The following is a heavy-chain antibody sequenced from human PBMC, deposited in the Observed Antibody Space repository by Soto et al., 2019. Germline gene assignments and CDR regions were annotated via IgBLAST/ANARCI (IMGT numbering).Heavy chain of an antibody. D-gene: IGHD1-26*01. CDR3: AKSGGASPYYFDY. CDR2: ISVSGGGT. J-gene: IGHJ4*02. V-gene: IGHV3-23*01. CDR1: AFTFKTYA. Sequence: EVQLLESGGGLVQPGGSLRLSCAASAFTFKTYAMGWVRQAPGKGLEWVAAISVSGGGTYYADSVKGRFTISRDTSKNTLYLHMHILGADDAAVYYWAKSGGASPYYFDYWGRGTLVTVSS.